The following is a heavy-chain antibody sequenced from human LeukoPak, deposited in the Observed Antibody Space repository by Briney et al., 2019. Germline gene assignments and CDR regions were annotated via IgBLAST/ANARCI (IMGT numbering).Heavy chain of an antibody. Sequence: GGSLRLSCAASGFTISDHYMDWVRQAPGKGLEWVGRSRSKAASYTTEHAASVKGRFTISRDDSKKSLYLQMNSLKNEDTAVYYCVLLVRGVPYWGQGTLVTVSS. D-gene: IGHD3-10*01. V-gene: IGHV3-72*01. CDR3: VLLVRGVPY. J-gene: IGHJ4*02. CDR2: SRSKAASYTT. CDR1: GFTISDHY.